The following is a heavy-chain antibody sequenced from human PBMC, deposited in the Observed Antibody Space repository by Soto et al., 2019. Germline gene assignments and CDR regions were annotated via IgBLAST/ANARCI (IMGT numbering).Heavy chain of an antibody. CDR1: GGSISYYY. CDR3: ARDRTAAGPSNWFDP. V-gene: IGHV4-4*07. D-gene: IGHD6-13*01. CDR2: IYPSGST. Sequence: SETLSLTCTVSGGSISYYYWSWIRQSAGKGLEWIGRIYPSGSTNYNPSLKGRVTMSVETSNNQFSLNLGSVTAADTAVYYCARDRTAAGPSNWFDPWGQGTLVIVSS. J-gene: IGHJ5*02.